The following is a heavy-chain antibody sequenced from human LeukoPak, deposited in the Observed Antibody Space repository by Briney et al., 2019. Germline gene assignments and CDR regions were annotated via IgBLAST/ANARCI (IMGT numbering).Heavy chain of an antibody. D-gene: IGHD3-3*01. CDR3: ARDPGITIFGVVAPHAFDI. CDR2: IYSSGRT. V-gene: IGHV4-61*02. CDR1: GDSINSGRYY. Sequence: PSQTLSLTCTVSGDSINSGRYYWSWIRQPAGKGLEWIGRIYSSGRTNYNPSLKSRVTISVDTSKNQFSLKLSSVTAADTAVYYCARDPGITIFGVVAPHAFDIWGQGTMVTVSS. J-gene: IGHJ3*02.